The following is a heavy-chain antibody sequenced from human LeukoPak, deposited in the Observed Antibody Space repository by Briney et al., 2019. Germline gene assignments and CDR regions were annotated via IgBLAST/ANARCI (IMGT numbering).Heavy chain of an antibody. J-gene: IGHJ5*02. D-gene: IGHD3-10*01. CDR2: ISGSGCST. CDR3: AKERGSGSYYDWFDP. V-gene: IGHV3-23*01. CDR1: GFTFSSYA. Sequence: GGSLRLSCAASGFTFSSYAMSWVRQAPGKGLEWVSAISGSGCSTYYADSVKGRFTISRDNSKNTLYLQMNSLRAEDTAVYYCAKERGSGSYYDWFDPWGQGTLVTVSS.